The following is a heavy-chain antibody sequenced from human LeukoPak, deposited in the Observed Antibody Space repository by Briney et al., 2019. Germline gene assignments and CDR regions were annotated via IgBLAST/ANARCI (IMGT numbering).Heavy chain of an antibody. CDR3: ARDSLSRQLLY. J-gene: IGHJ4*02. D-gene: IGHD6-6*01. CDR2: INPSGGST. Sequence: ASVKVSCKASGYTFTSYYMHWVRQAPGQGLEWMGIINPSGGSTSYTQKFQGRVTMTRDTSTSTVYMELSSLRSEDTAVYYCARDSLSRQLLYWGQGTLVTVSS. CDR1: GYTFTSYY. V-gene: IGHV1-46*01.